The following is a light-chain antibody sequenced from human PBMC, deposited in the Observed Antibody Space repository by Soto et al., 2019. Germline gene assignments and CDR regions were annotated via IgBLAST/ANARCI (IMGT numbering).Light chain of an antibody. V-gene: IGKV1-9*01. CDR2: TAS. Sequence: DIQLTQSPSFLSASVGDRVTITCRASQGINNSLAWYQQKPGKAPKLLSYTASTLQCAVPSRFSGSGSGTEFTPTISSLQPEDFATYYCQQLNNYPRTFGQGTKVEIK. J-gene: IGKJ1*01. CDR3: QQLNNYPRT. CDR1: QGINNS.